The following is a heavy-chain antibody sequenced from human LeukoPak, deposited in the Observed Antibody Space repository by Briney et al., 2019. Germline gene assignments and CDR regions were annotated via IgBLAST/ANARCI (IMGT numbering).Heavy chain of an antibody. D-gene: IGHD6-13*01. CDR3: ATIAAAGIDY. CDR2: INSDGTIT. CDR1: GFTSSSYW. Sequence: GGSLRLFCEASGFTSSSYWMNWVRQGPGKGLVWLSRINSDGTITTYADSVKGRFTISRDNAKNTVYLQMNSLRAEDTAVYYCATIAAAGIDYWGQGTLVIVSS. J-gene: IGHJ4*02. V-gene: IGHV3-74*01.